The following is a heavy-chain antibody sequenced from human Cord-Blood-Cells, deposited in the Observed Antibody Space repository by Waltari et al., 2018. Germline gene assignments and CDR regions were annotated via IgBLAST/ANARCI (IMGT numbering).Heavy chain of an antibody. D-gene: IGHD1-1*01. J-gene: IGHJ4*02. Sequence: QVQLQQWVAGLLKPSETLSLTCAAYGGSFRGYYWSRIRQPPGKGLEWIGEINHSGSTNYNPSLKSRVTISDTSKNQFSLKLSSVTAADTAVYYCARLVGGYNWNDYWGQGTLVTVSS. CDR1: GGSFRGYY. V-gene: IGHV4-34*01. CDR3: ARLVGGYNWNDY. CDR2: INHSGST.